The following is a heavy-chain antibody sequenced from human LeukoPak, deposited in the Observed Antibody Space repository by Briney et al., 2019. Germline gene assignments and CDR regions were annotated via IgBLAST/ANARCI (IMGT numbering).Heavy chain of an antibody. CDR2: VTDCETT. J-gene: IGHJ4*02. D-gene: IGHD3-10*01. CDR1: GFIDNTVW. CDR3: TTDNVRGV. Sequence: GGSHRLPCAASGFIDNTVWMSGPRQARGKGLVGVGRVTDCETTEHAAPVKGRFTHPRGDSQNMLYVQMSGLKSEDTGVYYCTTDNVRGVWGQGILVTVSS. V-gene: IGHV3-15*01.